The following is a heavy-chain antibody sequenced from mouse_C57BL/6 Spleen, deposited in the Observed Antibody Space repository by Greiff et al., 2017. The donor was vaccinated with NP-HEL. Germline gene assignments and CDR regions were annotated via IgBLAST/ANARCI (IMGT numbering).Heavy chain of an antibody. J-gene: IGHJ4*01. Sequence: SGPELVKPGASVKISCKASGYAFSSSWMNWVKQRPGKGLEWIGRIYPGDGDTNYNGKFKGKATLTADKSSSTAYMQLSSLTSEDSAVYFCAAYYSNYDAMDYWGQGTSVTVSS. CDR1: GYAFSSSW. CDR2: IYPGDGDT. V-gene: IGHV1-82*01. D-gene: IGHD2-5*01. CDR3: AAYYSNYDAMDY.